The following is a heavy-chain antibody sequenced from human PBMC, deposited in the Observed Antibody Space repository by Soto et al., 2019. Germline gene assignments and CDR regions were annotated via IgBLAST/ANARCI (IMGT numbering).Heavy chain of an antibody. V-gene: IGHV4-31*03. CDR1: GGSIRSGGHY. Sequence: QMQLQESGPGLVKPSQTLSLTCTVSGGSIRSGGHYWAWIRQLPGQGLEWIGFIYFSGRTYYSKSLQIGFSISVATSNNQFSLRLTSVTASDTAVYYFVVGLEEVGGVQLDYWGQGALVTVSS. CDR2: IYFSGRT. J-gene: IGHJ4*02. D-gene: IGHD1-26*01. CDR3: VVGLEEVGGVQLDY.